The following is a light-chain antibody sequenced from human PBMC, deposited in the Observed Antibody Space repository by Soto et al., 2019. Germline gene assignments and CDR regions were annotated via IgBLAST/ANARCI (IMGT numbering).Light chain of an antibody. Sequence: IVMTQSPGTLSVSPGERATLSCRASQSVNANLAWYQQKPGQAPRLLISGASTRVTGIPARFSGSGSGAAYTLTISSLQSEDIAVYYCQQYNSWPLTFGGGTKVEI. V-gene: IGKV3-15*01. CDR1: QSVNAN. CDR3: QQYNSWPLT. CDR2: GAS. J-gene: IGKJ4*01.